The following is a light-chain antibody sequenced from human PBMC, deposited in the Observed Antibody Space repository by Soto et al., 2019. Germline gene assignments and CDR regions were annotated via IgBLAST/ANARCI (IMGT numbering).Light chain of an antibody. CDR2: GAS. CDR3: QQYGDWLPET. V-gene: IGKV3-15*01. Sequence: EVVLTQSPSTLSVSPGDRATLSCRASQSVSRNLAWYQQKPGQAPRLLIYGASTRATGVPARFSGSGSATEFTLSISSLQSEDVAVSYCQQYGDWLPETFGQGTKLEI. J-gene: IGKJ2*01. CDR1: QSVSRN.